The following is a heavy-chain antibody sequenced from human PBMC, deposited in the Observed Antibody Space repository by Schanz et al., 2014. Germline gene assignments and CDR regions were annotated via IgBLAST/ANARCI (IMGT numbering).Heavy chain of an antibody. Sequence: QVQLVQSGAEVKKPGASVRVSCKASGYTFTGYYMNWVRQAPGQGLEWMGRISPSSGGTNYAQNFQGRVTLTSDTSISTAFMELSGLTSDDTATYFCARARYTGYDCSGYWGQGTLLIVSS. V-gene: IGHV1-2*06. CDR3: ARARYTGYDCSGY. J-gene: IGHJ4*02. D-gene: IGHD5-12*01. CDR2: ISPSSGGT. CDR1: GYTFTGYY.